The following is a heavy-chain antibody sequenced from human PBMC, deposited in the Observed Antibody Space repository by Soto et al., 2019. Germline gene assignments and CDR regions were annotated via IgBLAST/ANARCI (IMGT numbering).Heavy chain of an antibody. J-gene: IGHJ4*02. CDR1: GFIFSGYA. CDR2: ISGGGGST. V-gene: IGHV3-23*01. CDR3: SKDLTAHSSSWYYFDY. Sequence: PGGSLRLSCAASGFIFSGYAMNWVRQAPGKGLEWVSGISGGGGSTYYADSVKGRFTTSRDNSKNTLYLQMNSLRAEATAVYYCSKDLTAHSSSWYYFDYWGQGTPVTVSS. D-gene: IGHD6-13*01.